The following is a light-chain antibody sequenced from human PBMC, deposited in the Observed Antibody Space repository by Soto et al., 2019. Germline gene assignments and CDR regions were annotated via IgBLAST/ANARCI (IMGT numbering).Light chain of an antibody. CDR2: EGS. Sequence: QSALTQPASVSGSPGQSITISCTGTSSDVGSYNLVSWYQQHPGKAPKLMIYEGSKRPSGVSNRFSGSKSGNTASLTISGLQAEDEADYYCCSYAGSSTFGHVEFGGGTKLTVL. J-gene: IGLJ2*01. CDR1: SSDVGSYNL. V-gene: IGLV2-23*03. CDR3: CSYAGSSTFGHVE.